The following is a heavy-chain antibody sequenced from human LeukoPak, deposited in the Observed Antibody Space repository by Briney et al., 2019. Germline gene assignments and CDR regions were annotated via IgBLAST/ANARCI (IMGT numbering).Heavy chain of an antibody. CDR1: GYTLTELS. J-gene: IGHJ4*02. V-gene: IGHV1-24*01. D-gene: IGHD6-19*01. CDR3: ARAGAVGIAVAGHYYFDY. CDR2: FDPEDGET. Sequence: ASVKVSCKVSGYTLTELSMHWVRQAPGKGLEWMGGFDPEDGETIYAQKFQGRVTITADKSTSTAYMELSSLRSEDTAVYYCARAGAVGIAVAGHYYFDYWGQGTLVTVSS.